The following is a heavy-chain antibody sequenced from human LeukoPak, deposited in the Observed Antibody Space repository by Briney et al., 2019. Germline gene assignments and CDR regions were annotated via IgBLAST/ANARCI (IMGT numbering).Heavy chain of an antibody. Sequence: ASVKVSCKASGGTFSSYAISWVRQAPGQGLEWMGGIIPIFGTANYAQKFQGRVTIIADESTSTAYMELSSLRSEDTAVYYCATTSIAARPLDYWGQGTLVTVSS. D-gene: IGHD6-6*01. CDR2: IIPIFGTA. CDR3: ATTSIAARPLDY. J-gene: IGHJ4*02. CDR1: GGTFSSYA. V-gene: IGHV1-69*13.